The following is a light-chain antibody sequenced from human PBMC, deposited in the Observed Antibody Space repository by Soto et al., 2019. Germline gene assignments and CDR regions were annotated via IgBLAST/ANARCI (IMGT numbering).Light chain of an antibody. CDR2: AAS. V-gene: IGKV1-27*01. Sequence: DIQMTQSPSSLSASIGDRVTISCRASQGISNYLAWYQQKPGKVPKLLIYAASTPHSGVPSRFSGRGSGTDFTLTISSLQPEDVATYYCQNYNSAPRTFGQGTKVEIK. J-gene: IGKJ1*01. CDR3: QNYNSAPRT. CDR1: QGISNY.